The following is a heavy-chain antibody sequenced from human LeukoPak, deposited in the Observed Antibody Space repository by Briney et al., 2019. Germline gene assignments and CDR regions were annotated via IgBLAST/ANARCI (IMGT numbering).Heavy chain of an antibody. CDR2: IIAYNGNT. J-gene: IGHJ6*01. D-gene: IGHD1-20*01. Sequence: GASVKVSCKASGGTFSSYAISWVRQAPGQGLEWMGRIIAYNGNTNYAQKLQGRVTMTRDTFTSTAYMELRSLRSDDTAVYYCARDISNWNDGPDSDYGMDVWGQGTTVTVSS. CDR1: GGTFSSYA. V-gene: IGHV1-18*01. CDR3: ARDISNWNDGPDSDYGMDV.